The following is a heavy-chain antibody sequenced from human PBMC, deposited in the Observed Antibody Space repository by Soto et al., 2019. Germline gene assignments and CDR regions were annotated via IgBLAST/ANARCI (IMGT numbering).Heavy chain of an antibody. CDR3: ARDQGSIAAAGYYLDY. Sequence: QVQLVESGGGVVQPGRSLRLSCAASGFTFSSYAMHWVRQAPGKGLEWVAVISYDVSNKYYADSVKCRFTSSRDNSKNTLYLQMNSMRAEDTAVYYCARDQGSIAAAGYYLDYWGQGTLVTVSS. CDR1: GFTFSSYA. CDR2: ISYDVSNK. J-gene: IGHJ4*02. D-gene: IGHD6-13*01. V-gene: IGHV3-30-3*01.